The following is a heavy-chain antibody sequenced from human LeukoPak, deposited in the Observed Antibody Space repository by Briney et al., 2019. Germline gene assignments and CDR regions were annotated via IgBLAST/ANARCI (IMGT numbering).Heavy chain of an antibody. D-gene: IGHD3-10*01. CDR1: GFTFSDYY. CDR2: ISSSGSTI. CDR3: ARGPLGGYYYYMDV. V-gene: IGHV3-11*01. Sequence: GGSLRLSCAASGFTFSDYYMSWIRQAPGKGLEWVSYISSSGSTIYYADSVKGRLTISRDNAKNSLYLQMNSLRAEDTAVYYCARGPLGGYYYYMDVWGKGTTVTISS. J-gene: IGHJ6*03.